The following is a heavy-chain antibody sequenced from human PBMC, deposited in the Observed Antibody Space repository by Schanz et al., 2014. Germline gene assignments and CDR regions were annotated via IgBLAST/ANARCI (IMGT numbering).Heavy chain of an antibody. CDR2: INTANGNA. V-gene: IGHV1-3*04. CDR1: GYTFSSHG. J-gene: IGHJ3*02. CDR3: ARDLPYCDGGECYSDGFDI. D-gene: IGHD2-21*01. Sequence: QVQVVQSGAELKKPGASVKVSCKASGYTFSSHGIHWLRQAPGQSLEWMGWINTANGNAKYSANFQGRVTITRDTSATTAYMELTSLRSEDTAVYYCARDLPYCDGGECYSDGFDIWGQGTLVTISS.